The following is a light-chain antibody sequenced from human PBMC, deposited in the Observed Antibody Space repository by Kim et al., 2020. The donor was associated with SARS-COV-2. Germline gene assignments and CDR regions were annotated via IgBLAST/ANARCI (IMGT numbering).Light chain of an antibody. CDR1: SSDVGNYNR. J-gene: IGLJ3*02. CDR2: EVS. V-gene: IGLV2-18*02. Sequence: QSALTQPPSVTWSPGQSVTISCTGTSSDVGNYNRVSWYQQPPGTAPKLMIYEVSNRPSGVPDRFSGSKSGNTASLTISELQAEDEADYYCSSYTSSSTWVFGGGTQLTVL. CDR3: SSYTSSSTWV.